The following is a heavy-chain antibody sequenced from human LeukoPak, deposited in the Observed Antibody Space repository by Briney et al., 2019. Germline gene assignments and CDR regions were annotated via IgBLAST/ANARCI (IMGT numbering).Heavy chain of an antibody. CDR3: AKVVGTGTTPTDY. D-gene: IGHD1-1*01. CDR2: ISASGDNT. Sequence: PGGSLRLSCAASGFTINKYAMTWVRQAPGKGLVWVAVISASGDNTDYADSVKGRFTISRDNSKNTLSLQMNSLRVEDTAVYYCAKVVGTGTTPTDYWGQGTLVTVSS. V-gene: IGHV3-23*01. CDR1: GFTINKYA. J-gene: IGHJ4*02.